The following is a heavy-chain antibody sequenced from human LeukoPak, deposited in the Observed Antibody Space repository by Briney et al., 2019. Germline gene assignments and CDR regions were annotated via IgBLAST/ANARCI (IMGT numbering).Heavy chain of an antibody. V-gene: IGHV4-4*07. Sequence: SETLSLTCTVSGGSISSYYWSWIRQPAGKGLEWIGRIYTSGSTNYNPSLKSRVTMSVDTSKSQFSLKLSSVTAADTAVYYCARHQPGDIVVVPFDYWGQGTLVTVSS. D-gene: IGHD2-2*01. CDR1: GGSISSYY. CDR3: ARHQPGDIVVVPFDY. J-gene: IGHJ4*02. CDR2: IYTSGST.